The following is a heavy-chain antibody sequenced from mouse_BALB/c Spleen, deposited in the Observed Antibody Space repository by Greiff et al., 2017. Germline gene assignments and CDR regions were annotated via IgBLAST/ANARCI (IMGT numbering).Heavy chain of an antibody. CDR2: IYPGNVNT. CDR1: GYTFTSYY. D-gene: IGHD1-1*01. J-gene: IGHJ4*01. Sequence: QVQLQQSGPELVKPGASVRISCKASGYTFTSYYIHWVKQRPGQGLEWIGWIYPGNVNTKYNAKFKGKATLTADKSSSTAYMQLSSLTSEDSAVYFCAVYYGSSYSYAMDYWGQGTSVTVSS. CDR3: AVYYGSSYSYAMDY. V-gene: IGHV1S56*01.